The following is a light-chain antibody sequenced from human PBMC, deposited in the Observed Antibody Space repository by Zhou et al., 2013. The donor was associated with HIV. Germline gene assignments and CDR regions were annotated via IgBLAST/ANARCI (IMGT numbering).Light chain of an antibody. J-gene: IGKJ2*01. CDR3: QQSHGYPYS. CDR1: QSIDNW. V-gene: IGKV1-5*03. CDR2: KAS. Sequence: DIQMTQSPSTLSASVGDRVTLTCRASQSIDNWLAWYQQKPGKAPKLLLYKASSLQSGVPSRFSGSGSGTEFTLTISSLQPDDFATYYCQQSHGYPYSFGQGTKLEIK.